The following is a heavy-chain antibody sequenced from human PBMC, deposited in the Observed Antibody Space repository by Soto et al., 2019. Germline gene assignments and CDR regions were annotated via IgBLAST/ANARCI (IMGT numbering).Heavy chain of an antibody. J-gene: IGHJ5*02. Sequence: SDTLSLTCNFSVVSISNYYWTWGRHSPEKGLEWIGYMYYNGNINYNPSLKSRVTISIDTSKNQFSLTLKSVTAADTAVYYCARGGNWFEAWGQGVLVIVSS. CDR1: VVSISNYY. V-gene: IGHV4-59*07. D-gene: IGHD3-16*01. CDR3: ARGGNWFEA. CDR2: MYYNGNI.